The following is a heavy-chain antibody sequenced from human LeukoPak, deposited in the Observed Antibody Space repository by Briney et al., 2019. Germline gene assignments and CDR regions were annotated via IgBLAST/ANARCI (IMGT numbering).Heavy chain of an antibody. CDR3: ARSSIAVAGPYYFDY. D-gene: IGHD6-19*01. CDR2: IYYSGST. Sequence: SETLSLTCTVSGGSISSSSYYWGWIRQPPGKGLEWIGSIYYSGSTYYNPSLKSRATISVDTSKNQFSLKLSSVTAADTAVYYCARSSIAVAGPYYFDYWGQGTLVTVSS. CDR1: GGSISSSSYY. V-gene: IGHV4-39*01. J-gene: IGHJ4*02.